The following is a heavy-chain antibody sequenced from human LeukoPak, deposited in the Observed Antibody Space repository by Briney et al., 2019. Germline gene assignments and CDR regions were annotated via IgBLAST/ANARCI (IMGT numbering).Heavy chain of an antibody. CDR1: GFTVSSNY. CDR2: IYSGGST. CDR3: AKLLNDYGDYYFDY. V-gene: IGHV3-66*04. Sequence: GALRLSCAASGFTVSSNYMSWVRQAPGKGREWVSVIYSGGSTYYADSVKGRFTISRDNSKNTLYLQMNSLRAEDTAVYYCAKLLNDYGDYYFDYWGQGTLVTVSS. J-gene: IGHJ4*02. D-gene: IGHD4-17*01.